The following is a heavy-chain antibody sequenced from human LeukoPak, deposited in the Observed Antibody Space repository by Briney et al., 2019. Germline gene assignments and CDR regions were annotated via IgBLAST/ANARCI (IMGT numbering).Heavy chain of an antibody. CDR3: ARRQYYYDSSGYFRDAFDI. CDR1: GGSISSYY. D-gene: IGHD3-22*01. CDR2: IYYSGST. J-gene: IGHJ3*02. Sequence: SETLSLTRTVSGGSISSYYWSWIRQPPGKGLEWIGYIYYSGSTNYNPSLKSRVTISVDTSKNQFSLKLSSVTAADTAVYYCARRQYYYDSSGYFRDAFDIWGQGTMVTVSS. V-gene: IGHV4-59*01.